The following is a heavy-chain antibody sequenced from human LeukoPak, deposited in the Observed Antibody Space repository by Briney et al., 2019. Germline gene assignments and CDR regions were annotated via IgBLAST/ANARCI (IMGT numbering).Heavy chain of an antibody. CDR3: ARGYDIAQLAFDY. CDR2: INHSGST. D-gene: IGHD6-13*01. CDR1: GGSFSGYY. V-gene: IGHV4-34*01. Sequence: SETLPLTCAVYGGSFSGYYWSWIRQPPGKGLEWIGEINHSGSTNYNPSLKSRVTISVDTSKNQFSLKLSSVTAADTAVYYCARGYDIAQLAFDYWGQGTLVTVSS. J-gene: IGHJ4*02.